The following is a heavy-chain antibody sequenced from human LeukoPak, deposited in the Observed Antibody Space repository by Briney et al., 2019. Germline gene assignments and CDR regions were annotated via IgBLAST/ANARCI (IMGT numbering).Heavy chain of an antibody. CDR1: GGSFSGYY. CDR3: ARATMVRGVIRRKDWFDP. Sequence: PSETLSLTCAVYGGSFSGYYWSWIRQPPGKGLEWIGEINHSGSTNYNPSLKSRVTISVDTSKNQFSLKLSSVTAADTAVYYCARATMVRGVIRRKDWFDPGGQGTLVTVSS. D-gene: IGHD3-10*01. CDR2: INHSGST. J-gene: IGHJ5*02. V-gene: IGHV4-34*01.